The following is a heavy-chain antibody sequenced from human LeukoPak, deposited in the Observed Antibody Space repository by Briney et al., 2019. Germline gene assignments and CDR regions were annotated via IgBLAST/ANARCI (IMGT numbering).Heavy chain of an antibody. CDR3: ARGGRITLFGVVIMRAFDI. CDR1: GGSISSYY. CDR2: INDSGSS. J-gene: IGHJ3*02. D-gene: IGHD3-3*01. V-gene: IGHV4-34*01. Sequence: PSETLSLTCTVSGGSISSYYWTWIRQPPGKGLEWIGEINDSGSSNYNPSLKSRITMSVDTSENQISLKLSSVTAADTAVYYCARGGRITLFGVVIMRAFDIWGQGTMVTVSS.